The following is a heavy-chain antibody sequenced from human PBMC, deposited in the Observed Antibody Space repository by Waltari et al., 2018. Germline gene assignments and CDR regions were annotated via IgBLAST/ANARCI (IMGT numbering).Heavy chain of an antibody. CDR3: AREVAVAGHFDY. CDR1: GGTFSSYA. Sequence: QVPLVQSGAEVKKPGCSVKVSCKASGGTFSSYAISWVRQAPGQRLEWMGRIIPSFCTENYAQKVQGRVTINADKATSTAYMELSSLRSEDTAGYYCAREVAVAGHFDYWGQGTLVTVSS. CDR2: IIPSFCTE. J-gene: IGHJ4*02. V-gene: IGHV1-69*08. D-gene: IGHD6-19*01.